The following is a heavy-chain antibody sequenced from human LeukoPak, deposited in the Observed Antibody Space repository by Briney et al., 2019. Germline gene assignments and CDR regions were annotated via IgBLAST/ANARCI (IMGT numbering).Heavy chain of an antibody. D-gene: IGHD6-13*01. J-gene: IGHJ5*02. Sequence: GASVKVSCKASGYTFTSYAMHWVRQAPGQRLEWMGWINAGNGNTKYSQEFQGRVTMTTDTSTSTAYMELRSLRSDDTAVYYCARTGNLDSSSWKNWFDPWGQGTLVTVSS. V-gene: IGHV1-3*01. CDR2: INAGNGNT. CDR3: ARTGNLDSSSWKNWFDP. CDR1: GYTFTSYA.